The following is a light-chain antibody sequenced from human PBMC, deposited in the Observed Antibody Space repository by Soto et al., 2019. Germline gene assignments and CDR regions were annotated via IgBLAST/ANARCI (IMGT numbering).Light chain of an antibody. CDR2: AAS. Sequence: AIRMTQSPSSLSASTGDRVTITCRAIQGMSSYLAWYQQKPWKAPQLLIYAASNFQSGVPSRFSGSGSGTDFTLTISCLQSEDFATYYCQQSYSYPPITVGQGTRLDIK. V-gene: IGKV1-8*01. J-gene: IGKJ5*01. CDR1: QGMSSY. CDR3: QQSYSYPPIT.